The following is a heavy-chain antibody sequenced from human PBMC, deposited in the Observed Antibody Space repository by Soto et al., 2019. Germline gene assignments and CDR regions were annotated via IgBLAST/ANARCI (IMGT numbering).Heavy chain of an antibody. V-gene: IGHV1-69*06. CDR2: IIPIFGTA. Sequence: SVKVSCKASGGTFSSYAISWVRQAPGQGLEWMGGIIPIFGTANYAQRFQGRVTITADKSTSTAYMELSSLRSEDTAVYYCTGPVAGTGHYYYYGMDVWGQGTAVTVSS. D-gene: IGHD6-19*01. CDR3: TGPVAGTGHYYYYGMDV. J-gene: IGHJ6*02. CDR1: GGTFSSYA.